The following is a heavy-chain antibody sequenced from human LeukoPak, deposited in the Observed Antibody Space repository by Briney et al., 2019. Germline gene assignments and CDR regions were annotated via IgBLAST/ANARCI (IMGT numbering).Heavy chain of an antibody. D-gene: IGHD4-17*01. CDR1: GFTFSSYG. V-gene: IGHV3-30*18. Sequence: PGGSLRLSCAASGFTFSSYGMHWVRQAPGKGLEWVAVISYDGSNKYYADSVKGRFTISRDNSKNTLYLQMNSLRAEGTAVYYCAKVPYGENKYYFDYWGQGTLVTVSS. CDR2: ISYDGSNK. CDR3: AKVPYGENKYYFDY. J-gene: IGHJ4*02.